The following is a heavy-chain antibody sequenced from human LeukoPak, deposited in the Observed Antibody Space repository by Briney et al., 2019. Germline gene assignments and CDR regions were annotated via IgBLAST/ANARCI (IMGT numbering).Heavy chain of an antibody. CDR3: ATLYDSSGYYSL. V-gene: IGHV1-24*01. CDR1: GYTLTELS. J-gene: IGHJ4*02. CDR2: FDPEDGET. Sequence: ASVKVSCKVSGYTLTELSMHWVRQAPGKGLEWMGGFDPEDGETIYAQKFQGRVTMTEDTSTDTAYMELSSLRSEDTAVYYCATLYDSSGYYSLWGQGTLVTVSS. D-gene: IGHD3-22*01.